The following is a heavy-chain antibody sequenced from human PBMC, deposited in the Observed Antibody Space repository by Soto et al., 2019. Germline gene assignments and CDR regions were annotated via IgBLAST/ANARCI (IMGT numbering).Heavy chain of an antibody. J-gene: IGHJ4*01. CDR2: ISAYNGNT. CDR1: GYTFTSYG. CDR3: ARDLGGIAVAGPTGDFDY. Sequence: QVPLVQSGAEVKKPGASVKVSCKASGYTFTSYGISWVRQAPGQGLEWMGWISAYNGNTNYAQKLQGRVTMTTDTPTSTGYMELRSLRSDDTAVYYCARDLGGIAVAGPTGDFDYWVHGTLVTVST. D-gene: IGHD6-19*01. V-gene: IGHV1-18*01.